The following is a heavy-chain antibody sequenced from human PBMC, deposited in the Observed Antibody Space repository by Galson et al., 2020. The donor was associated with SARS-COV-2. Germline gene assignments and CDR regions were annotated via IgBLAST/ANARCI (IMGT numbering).Heavy chain of an antibody. CDR2: MNPKSGNP. V-gene: IGHV1-8*01. Sequence: ASVTVSCKASGYTFTNYDINWVRQATGEGLEWMGWMNPKSGNPGYVQKFQGRVTMTRDTSTSTAYMELSSLRSEDTAVYYCARVWERGFSYGNWFDPWGQGTLVTVSS. CDR1: GYTFTNYD. J-gene: IGHJ5*02. D-gene: IGHD5-18*01. CDR3: ARVWERGFSYGNWFDP.